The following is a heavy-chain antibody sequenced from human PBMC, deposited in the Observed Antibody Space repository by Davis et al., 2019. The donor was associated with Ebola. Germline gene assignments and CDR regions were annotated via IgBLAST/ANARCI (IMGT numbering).Heavy chain of an antibody. D-gene: IGHD5-18*01. CDR2: VILKSGAT. CDR3: ARGHNYGFQY. V-gene: IGHV1-2*06. CDR1: GYTFTGYN. J-gene: IGHJ4*02. Sequence: ASVKVSCKASGYTFTGYNIHWMRQAPGQGLEWLGRVILKSGATNYAQKFQGRVTMTRDTSIGTAYMELSRLTSDDTAVYYCARGHNYGFQYWGQGTLVTVSS.